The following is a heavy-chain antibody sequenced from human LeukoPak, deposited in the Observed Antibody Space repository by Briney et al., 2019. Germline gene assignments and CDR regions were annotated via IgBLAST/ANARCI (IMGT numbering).Heavy chain of an antibody. J-gene: IGHJ4*02. CDR1: GGSLSSVNW. CDR2: IYHSGST. CDR3: ARDAVAARPDLRSFDY. D-gene: IGHD6-6*01. V-gene: IGHV4-4*02. Sequence: SETLSLTCAVSGGSLSSVNWWTWVRQPPGKGLEWIGEIYHSGSTNYNPSLKSRVTISVDKSKNQFSLKLSSVTAADTAVYYCARDAVAARPDLRSFDYWGQGTLVTVSS.